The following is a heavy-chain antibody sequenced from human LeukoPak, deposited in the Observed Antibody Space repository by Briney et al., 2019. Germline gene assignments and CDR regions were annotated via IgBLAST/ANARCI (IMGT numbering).Heavy chain of an antibody. J-gene: IGHJ4*02. Sequence: GGSLRLSCAASGFTFSSSWMTWVRQAPGKGLEWVANIKLDGSEKYYVDSVKGRFTISRDNAKNSLYLQMNSLRAEDTAVYYCARGIIAVAVGYYFDYWGQGTLVTVSS. CDR3: ARGIIAVAVGYYFDY. CDR1: GFTFSSSW. V-gene: IGHV3-7*01. CDR2: IKLDGSEK. D-gene: IGHD6-19*01.